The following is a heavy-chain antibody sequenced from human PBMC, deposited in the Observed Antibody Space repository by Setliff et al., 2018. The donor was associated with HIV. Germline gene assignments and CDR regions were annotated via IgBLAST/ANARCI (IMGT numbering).Heavy chain of an antibody. D-gene: IGHD6-19*01. J-gene: IGHJ4*02. V-gene: IGHV4-34*01. CDR1: GGSFAASH. CDR3: ATDHVTMAGTRFDF. CDR2: ISHSGDT. Sequence: SETLSLTCAVYGGSFAASHWSWIRQSPGKGLEWIGEISHSGDTKYTPSLKGRLTILIDTSKKQFSLRLKSVTAADAAVYYCATDHVTMAGTRFDFWGQGTPVTVSS.